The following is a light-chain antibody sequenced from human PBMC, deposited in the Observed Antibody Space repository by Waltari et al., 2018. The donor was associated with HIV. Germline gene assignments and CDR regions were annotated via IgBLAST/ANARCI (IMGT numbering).Light chain of an antibody. V-gene: IGLV2-14*03. CDR2: VIN. Sequence: QSALTQPASVSGFLGQSINISCTGISTDSRFYQYVSWYQQHPGKIPRLIIFVINNRPSGVSDHFSGSRSGNSASLTFSGLQSGDEAHYYCASNRLDYTLIFGGGTKLTVL. CDR3: ASNRLDYTLI. J-gene: IGLJ2*01. CDR1: STDSRFYQY.